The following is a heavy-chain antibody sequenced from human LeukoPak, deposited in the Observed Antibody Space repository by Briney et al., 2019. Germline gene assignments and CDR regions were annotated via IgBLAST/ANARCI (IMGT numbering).Heavy chain of an antibody. CDR3: AKGFGYFDY. Sequence: GGSLRLSCAASGFTFSTYDMYWVRQAPGKGLEWVAFIRFDGSNKYCADSVKGRFTISRDNSKNTLYLQMNSLRTEDTALYYCAKGFGYFDYWGQGTLVTVSS. J-gene: IGHJ4*02. CDR2: IRFDGSNK. D-gene: IGHD3-16*01. V-gene: IGHV3-30*02. CDR1: GFTFSTYD.